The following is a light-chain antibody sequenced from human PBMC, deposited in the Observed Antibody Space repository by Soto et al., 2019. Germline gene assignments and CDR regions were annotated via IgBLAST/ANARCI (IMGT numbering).Light chain of an antibody. Sequence: ITQDPETLALSPGVNVTRCRRTSQSVSSSYLAWYRQRPGQAPRLLIYGASTRATGIPARFSGSGSGKKFYLTVLRPQSSYFAVYSCQHYNAWPPTFGQGTKVDIK. CDR2: GAS. CDR1: QSVSSSY. J-gene: IGKJ1*01. CDR3: QHYNAWPPT. V-gene: IGKV3-15*01.